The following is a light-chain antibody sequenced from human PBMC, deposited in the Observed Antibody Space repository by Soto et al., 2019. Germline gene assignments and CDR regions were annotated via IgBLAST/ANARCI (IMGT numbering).Light chain of an antibody. J-gene: IGKJ2*01. CDR2: DAS. CDR1: QSVSSY. Sequence: EIVLTQSPATLSLSPGERATLSCRASQSVSSYLAWYQQKPGQAPRLLIYDASNRATGIPARFSGSGSGTDFTLTISSLEPEDFADYYCQQRSNWPRMYTFGQGTKLEIK. V-gene: IGKV3-11*01. CDR3: QQRSNWPRMYT.